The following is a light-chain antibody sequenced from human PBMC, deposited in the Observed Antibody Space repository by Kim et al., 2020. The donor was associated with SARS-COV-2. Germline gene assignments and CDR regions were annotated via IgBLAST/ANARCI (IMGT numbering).Light chain of an antibody. J-gene: IGKJ1*01. CDR3: QQYGSSPPWT. CDR2: GAS. Sequence: EIVLTQSPGTLSLSPGERATLSCRASQSVSSSYLAWYQQKPGQAPRLLIYGASSRATGIRDRFSGSGSGTDFTLTISRLEPEEFAVYYCQQYGSSPPWTFGQGTKVDIK. CDR1: QSVSSSY. V-gene: IGKV3-20*01.